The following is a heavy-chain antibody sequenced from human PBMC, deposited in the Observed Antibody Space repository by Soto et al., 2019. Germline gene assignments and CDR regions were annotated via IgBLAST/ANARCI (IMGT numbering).Heavy chain of an antibody. CDR3: ARSIAVPSSHIDH. Sequence: SETLSLTCRVSGGSMSGYYWSWIRQAPGKGLEWIGYVHYTGSTNYNPSLQSRVTISVDTSNKQFSLSLRLVTAADTAVYFCARSIAVPSSHIDHWGQGIRVTVSS. CDR2: VHYTGST. CDR1: GGSMSGYY. D-gene: IGHD6-6*01. J-gene: IGHJ4*02. V-gene: IGHV4-59*01.